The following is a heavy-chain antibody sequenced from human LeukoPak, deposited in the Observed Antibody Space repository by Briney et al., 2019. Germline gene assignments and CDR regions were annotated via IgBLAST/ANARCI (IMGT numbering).Heavy chain of an antibody. Sequence: QAGGSLRLSCAASGFTVSSNYMSWVRPAPGKGLEWVSVIYSGGSTYYADSVKGRFTISRDNSKNTLYLQMNSLRAEDTAVYYCARDAHYYALYWGQGTLVTVSS. CDR1: GFTVSSNY. CDR3: ARDAHYYALY. D-gene: IGHD3-10*01. CDR2: IYSGGST. J-gene: IGHJ4*02. V-gene: IGHV3-53*01.